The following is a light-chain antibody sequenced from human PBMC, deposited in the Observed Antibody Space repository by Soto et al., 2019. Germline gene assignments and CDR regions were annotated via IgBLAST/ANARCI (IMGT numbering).Light chain of an antibody. CDR2: GAS. V-gene: IGKV3-20*01. CDR1: QSISSSY. CDR3: QQYVSALCT. J-gene: IGKJ2*02. Sequence: EIVVTQSPGTLSLSPGERATLSCRASQSISSSYLAWYQQKPDQAPRLLIYGASNRATGIPDRFSGSGSGTDFTLTISRLEPEAFAVYYCQQYVSALCTLGQGTKLEIK.